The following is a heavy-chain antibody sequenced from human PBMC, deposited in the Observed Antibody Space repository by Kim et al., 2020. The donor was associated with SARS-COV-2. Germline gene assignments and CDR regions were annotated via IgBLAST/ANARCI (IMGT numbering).Heavy chain of an antibody. Sequence: SETLSLTCAVYGGSFSGYYWSWIRQPPGKGLEWIGEINHSGSTNYNPSLKRRVTISVDTSKNQFSLKLSSVTAADTAVYYCARGLGVNWHDPFDHLGQGT. CDR3: ARGLGVNWHDPFDH. CDR1: GGSFSGYY. J-gene: IGHJ4*02. CDR2: INHSGST. D-gene: IGHD1-1*01. V-gene: IGHV4-34*01.